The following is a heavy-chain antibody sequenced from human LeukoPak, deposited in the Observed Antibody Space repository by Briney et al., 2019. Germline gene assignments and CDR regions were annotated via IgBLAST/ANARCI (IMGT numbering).Heavy chain of an antibody. V-gene: IGHV1-3*01. Sequence: ASVKVSCKAYGYTFTSYAMHWVRQAPGQRLEWMGWINAGNGNTKYSQKFQGRVTITRDTSASTAYMELSSLRSEDTAVYYCARVRVFTVTTFRKSYYYYGMDVWGQGTTVTVSS. CDR2: INAGNGNT. J-gene: IGHJ6*02. CDR1: GYTFTSYA. D-gene: IGHD4-17*01. CDR3: ARVRVFTVTTFRKSYYYYGMDV.